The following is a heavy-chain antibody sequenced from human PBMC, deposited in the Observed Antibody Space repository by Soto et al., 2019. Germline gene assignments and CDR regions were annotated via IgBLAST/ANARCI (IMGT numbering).Heavy chain of an antibody. Sequence: SEPLSLTWTVSGGSLEYYCWTWIRTHPGKGLEWLGYISDRGTTSYNPSLRSRVTISVDTSKNQFSLRLNSVTAADTAVYYCARDSTAWFPYYGIDVWGQGTTVSVSS. D-gene: IGHD3-10*01. V-gene: IGHV4-59*01. CDR3: ARDSTAWFPYYGIDV. J-gene: IGHJ6*02. CDR1: GGSLEYYC. CDR2: ISDRGTT.